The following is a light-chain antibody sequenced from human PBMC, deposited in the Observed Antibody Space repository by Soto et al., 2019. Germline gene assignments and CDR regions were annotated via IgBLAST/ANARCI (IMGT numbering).Light chain of an antibody. CDR1: QSVSSY. Sequence: EIVLTQSPATLSLSPGERATLSCRASQSVSSYLAWYQQKPGQAPRLLIYDASNRATGIPARFSGSGSGTDFTITISSLEPEDFAVYYCQQRSNWFTFGQGTKLENK. J-gene: IGKJ2*01. V-gene: IGKV3-11*01. CDR2: DAS. CDR3: QQRSNWFT.